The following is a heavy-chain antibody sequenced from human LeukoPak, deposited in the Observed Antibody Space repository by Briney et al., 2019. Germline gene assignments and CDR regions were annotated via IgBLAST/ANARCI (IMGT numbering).Heavy chain of an antibody. CDR2: IYYIGST. D-gene: IGHD3-10*01. V-gene: IGHV4-59*01. J-gene: IGHJ4*02. CDR3: AGRQEYYGSGSEFGY. CDR1: GGSISSYY. Sequence: ETLSLPCPVSGGSISSYYWSWIRQPPGTGLEGIGYIYYIGSTNYNPSLKSRVTISVDTSKNQFSLKLSSVIAADTAVYYCAGRQEYYGSGSEFGYWGQGTLVTVSS.